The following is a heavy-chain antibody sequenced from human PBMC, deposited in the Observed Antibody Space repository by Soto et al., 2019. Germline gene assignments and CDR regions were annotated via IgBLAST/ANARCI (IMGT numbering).Heavy chain of an antibody. CDR1: GYSFTSYW. J-gene: IGHJ4*02. V-gene: IGHV5-51*01. Sequence: PGESLKISCKCSGYSFTSYWIGWVRQMPGKGLEWMGIIYPGDSDTRYSPSFQGQVTISADKSISTAYLQWSSLKASDTAMYYCARITDCSGGSCYGGLDYWGQGTLVTVSS. CDR2: IYPGDSDT. CDR3: ARITDCSGGSCYGGLDY. D-gene: IGHD2-15*01.